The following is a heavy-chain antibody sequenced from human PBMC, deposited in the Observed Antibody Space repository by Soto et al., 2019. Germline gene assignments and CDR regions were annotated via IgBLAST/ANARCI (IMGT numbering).Heavy chain of an antibody. J-gene: IGHJ5*02. V-gene: IGHV3-21*01. CDR2: ISSSSSYI. D-gene: IGHD1-7*01. Sequence: PGGSLRLSCASSGFTFSSYSMNWVRQAPGKGLEWVSSISSSSSYIYYADSVKGRFTISRDNAKNSLYLQMNSLRAEDTAVYYCARESMTGTIRFDPWGQGTLVTVS. CDR1: GFTFSSYS. CDR3: ARESMTGTIRFDP.